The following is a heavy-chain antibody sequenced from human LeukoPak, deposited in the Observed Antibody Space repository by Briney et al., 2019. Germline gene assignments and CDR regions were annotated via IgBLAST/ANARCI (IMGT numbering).Heavy chain of an antibody. D-gene: IGHD3-10*01. CDR2: ISGSGGST. J-gene: IGHJ4*02. Sequence: PGGSLRLSCAASGFTFSSYAMSWVRQAPGKGLEWVSAISGSGGSTYYADSVKGRSTISRDNSKNTLYLQMNSLRAEDTAVYYCAKVPKPLWFGESTLDYWGQGTLVTVSS. CDR3: AKVPKPLWFGESTLDY. CDR1: GFTFSSYA. V-gene: IGHV3-23*01.